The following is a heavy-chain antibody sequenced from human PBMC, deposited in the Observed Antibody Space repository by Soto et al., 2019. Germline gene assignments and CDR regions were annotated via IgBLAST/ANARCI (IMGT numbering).Heavy chain of an antibody. J-gene: IGHJ4*02. Sequence: SETLSLTCTVSGSSVSSGSYYWTWIRQSPGKWLEWIGYFYDSGTTNYNPSLKSRVTISVDTSENQFSLKLSSVTAADTAVYYCARGPNIGYCSGGSCYRFDYWGQGTLVTVSS. CDR3: ARGPNIGYCSGGSCYRFDY. D-gene: IGHD2-15*01. CDR2: FYDSGTT. V-gene: IGHV4-61*01. CDR1: GSSVSSGSYY.